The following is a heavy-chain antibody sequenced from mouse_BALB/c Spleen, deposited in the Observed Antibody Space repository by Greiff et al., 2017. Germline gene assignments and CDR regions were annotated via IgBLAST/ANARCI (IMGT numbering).Heavy chain of an antibody. CDR2: IYPYNGGT. CDR3: ARKVTTVFLAMDY. Sequence: VHVKQSGPELVKPGASVKISCKASGYTFTDYNMHWVKQSHGKSLEWIGYIYPYNGGTGYNQKFKSKATLTVDNSSSTAYMELRSLTSEDSAVYYCARKVTTVFLAMDYWGQGTSVTVSS. V-gene: IGHV1S29*02. CDR1: GYTFTDYN. J-gene: IGHJ4*01. D-gene: IGHD1-1*01.